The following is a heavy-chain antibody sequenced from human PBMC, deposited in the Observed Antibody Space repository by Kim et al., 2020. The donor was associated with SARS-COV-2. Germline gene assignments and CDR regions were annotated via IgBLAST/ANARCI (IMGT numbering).Heavy chain of an antibody. CDR1: GGTFSSYA. Sequence: SVKVSCKASGGTFSSYAISWVRQAPGQGLEWMGGIIPIFGTANYAQKFQDRVTITADESTSTAYMELSSLRSEDTAVYYCARGSYYGSGSYLFSPNWFDPWGQGTLVTVSS. J-gene: IGHJ5*02. CDR2: IIPIFGTA. D-gene: IGHD3-10*01. CDR3: ARGSYYGSGSYLFSPNWFDP. V-gene: IGHV1-69*13.